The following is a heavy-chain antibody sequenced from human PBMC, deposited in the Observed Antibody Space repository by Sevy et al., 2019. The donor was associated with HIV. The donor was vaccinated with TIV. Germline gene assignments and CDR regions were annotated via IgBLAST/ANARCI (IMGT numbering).Heavy chain of an antibody. J-gene: IGHJ4*02. CDR3: ARSMRWYASFDY. CDR1: GRTFSNYA. CDR2: IIPMFGTA. D-gene: IGHD6-13*01. V-gene: IGHV1-69*13. Sequence: ASVKVSCKASGRTFSNYAISWVRQAPGQGLEWMGGIIPMFGTANYEQKFQGRVTITADESTSTAYMELSSLRSEDTAVYYCARSMRWYASFDYWGQGTLVTVSS.